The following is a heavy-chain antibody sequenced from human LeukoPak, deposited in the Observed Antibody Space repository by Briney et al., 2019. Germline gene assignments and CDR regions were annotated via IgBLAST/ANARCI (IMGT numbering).Heavy chain of an antibody. D-gene: IGHD6-19*01. CDR1: GDSISRSRHF. J-gene: IGHJ4*02. V-gene: IGHV4-39*07. CDR2: IYNSGST. CDR3: ARGTLYRGWSYYLDF. Sequence: SETLSLTCNVSGDSISRSRHFWGWIRPSPGRGLEWIGYIYNSGSTYYNPSLKSRVTISVDTSKNQFSLRLSSVTAADTAVYYCARGTLYRGWSYYLDFWGQGSQVTVSS.